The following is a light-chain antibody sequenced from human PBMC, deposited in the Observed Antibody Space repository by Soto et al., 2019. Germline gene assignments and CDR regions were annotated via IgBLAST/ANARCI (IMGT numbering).Light chain of an antibody. CDR1: QSVSSY. Sequence: EIVLTQSPATLSLSPVERATLSCRASQSVSSYLAWYQQKPGQAPRLLIYGASNRATGIPDRFSGSGSGTDFTLTISRLEPEDFAVYYCKQYGSSGKFGQGTKGDIK. CDR2: GAS. J-gene: IGKJ1*01. CDR3: KQYGSSGK. V-gene: IGKV3-20*01.